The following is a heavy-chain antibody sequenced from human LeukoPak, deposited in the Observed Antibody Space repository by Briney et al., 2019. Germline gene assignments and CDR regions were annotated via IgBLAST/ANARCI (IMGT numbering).Heavy chain of an antibody. CDR2: IYHSGST. Sequence: PSETLSLTCTVSGYSISSGYYWGWIRQPPGKGLEWIGSIYHSGSTYYNPSLKSRVTISVDTSKNQFPLKLSSVTAADTAVYYCAREGGWLRLLDYWGQGTLVTVSS. CDR1: GYSISSGYY. D-gene: IGHD5-12*01. CDR3: AREGGWLRLLDY. J-gene: IGHJ4*02. V-gene: IGHV4-38-2*02.